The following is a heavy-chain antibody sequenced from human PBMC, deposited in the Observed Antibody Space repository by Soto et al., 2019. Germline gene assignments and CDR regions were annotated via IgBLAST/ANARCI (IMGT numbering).Heavy chain of an antibody. CDR1: GESISSSSYY. D-gene: IGHD2-21*02. Sequence: PSETLSLTCIVSGESISSSSYYWVCIRHPPGKGSEWIGSIYYSVLTYYTPSFTCRVTISIDTSKNQFSLRLSSVTATDTASYYCARQRTTVATQAYFDHWGQGALVTVS. V-gene: IGHV4-39*01. CDR3: ARQRTTVATQAYFDH. J-gene: IGHJ4*02. CDR2: IYYSVLT.